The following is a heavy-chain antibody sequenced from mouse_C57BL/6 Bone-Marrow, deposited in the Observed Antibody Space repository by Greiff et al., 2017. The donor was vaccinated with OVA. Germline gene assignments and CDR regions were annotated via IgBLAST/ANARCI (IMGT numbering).Heavy chain of an antibody. V-gene: IGHV2-2*01. CDR2: IWSGGRP. D-gene: IGHD2-1*01. CDR3: AEGNHGYAMDY. Sequence: QVQLKESGPGLVQPSQSLSITCTVSGFSLTSYGVHWVRQSPGKGLEWLGVIWSGGRPDYNAAFISRLSISKDNSKSPVFFKMNSLQADDTAIYYCAEGNHGYAMDYWGQGTSVTDSS. CDR1: GFSLTSYG. J-gene: IGHJ4*01.